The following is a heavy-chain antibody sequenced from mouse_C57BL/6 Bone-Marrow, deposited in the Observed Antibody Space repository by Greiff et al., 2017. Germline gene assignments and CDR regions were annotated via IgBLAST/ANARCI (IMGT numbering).Heavy chain of an antibody. CDR1: GFTFSSYG. J-gene: IGHJ1*03. CDR3: ARIRGWYFDV. Sequence: EVKLVESGGDLVKPGGSLKLSCAASGFTFSSYGMSWVRQTPEKRLEWVATISDGGSYTYYPDNVKGRFTISRDNAKNNLYLQMSHLKSEDTAMYYCARIRGWYFDVWGTGTTVTVSS. CDR2: ISDGGSYT. V-gene: IGHV5-4*03.